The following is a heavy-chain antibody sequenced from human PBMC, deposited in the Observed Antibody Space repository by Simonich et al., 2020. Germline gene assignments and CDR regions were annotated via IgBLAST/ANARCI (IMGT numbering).Heavy chain of an antibody. CDR1: GFTFSSYL. V-gene: IGHV3-74*01. CDR2: INNDGRST. J-gene: IGHJ4*02. CDR3: ARNRLDY. Sequence: EVQLVESGGGLVQPGGSLRLYCAASGFTFSSYLMHWGRQAPGEGLVWVSRINNDGRSTSYADSVKGRFTISRDNSKNTLYLQMNSLRAEDTAVYYCARNRLDYWGQGTLVTVSS.